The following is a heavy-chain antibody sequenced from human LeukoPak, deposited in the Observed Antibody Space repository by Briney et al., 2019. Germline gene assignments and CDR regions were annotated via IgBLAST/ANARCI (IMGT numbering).Heavy chain of an antibody. J-gene: IGHJ5*02. CDR2: IGASDGNT. CDR3: ARGIAAAGTQDAWFDP. Sequence: GGSLRLSCAASGFTFNDYAMSWVRQAPGKGLEWVSAIGASDGNTYYADSVKGRLSISRDNSKNTVYLQMNSLRSEDTAVYYCARGIAAAGTQDAWFDPWGQGTLVTVSS. V-gene: IGHV3-23*01. D-gene: IGHD6-13*01. CDR1: GFTFNDYA.